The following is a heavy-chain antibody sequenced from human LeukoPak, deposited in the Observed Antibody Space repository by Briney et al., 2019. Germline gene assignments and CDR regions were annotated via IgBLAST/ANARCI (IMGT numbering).Heavy chain of an antibody. J-gene: IGHJ6*02. CDR3: AKTVRYYGMDV. CDR2: ISGSGGST. CDR1: GFTFSNYA. Sequence: GGSLRLSCAASGFTFSNYAMSWVRQAPGKGLEWVSAISGSGGSTYDADSVKGRFTISRDNSKNTLYLQMNGLRAEDTAVYYCAKTVRYYGMDVWGQGTTVTVSS. D-gene: IGHD1-1*01. V-gene: IGHV3-23*01.